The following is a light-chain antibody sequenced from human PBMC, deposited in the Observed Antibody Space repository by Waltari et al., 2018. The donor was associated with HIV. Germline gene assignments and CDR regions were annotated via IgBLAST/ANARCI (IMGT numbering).Light chain of an antibody. CDR2: EVI. V-gene: IGLV2-8*01. J-gene: IGLJ1*01. CDR1: NSDVGAYNY. Sequence: QSALTQPPSASGSPGHSVPISCTGTNSDVGAYNYVPWYQQRPGKAPKLMIFEVIKRPSGVPDRFSGSKSGNTASLTVSGLQADDEADYYCGSFVGSNSHYVFGTGTKVTVL. CDR3: GSFVGSNSHYV.